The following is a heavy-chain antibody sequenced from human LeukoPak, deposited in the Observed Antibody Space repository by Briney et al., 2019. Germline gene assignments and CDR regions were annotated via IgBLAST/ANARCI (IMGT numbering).Heavy chain of an antibody. V-gene: IGHV4-59*01. Sequence: SETLSLTCTVSGGSISSYYWSWIRQPPGKGLEWTGYIYYSGSTNYNPSLKSRVTIPVDTSKNQFSLKLSSVTAADTAVYYCARSRTTVTTPFDYWGQGTLVTVSS. CDR3: ARSRTTVTTPFDY. J-gene: IGHJ4*02. CDR1: GGSISSYY. CDR2: IYYSGST. D-gene: IGHD4-17*01.